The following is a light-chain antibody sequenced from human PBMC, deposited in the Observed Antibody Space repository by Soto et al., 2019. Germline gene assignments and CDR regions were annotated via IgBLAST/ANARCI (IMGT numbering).Light chain of an antibody. Sequence: EIVMTQSPATLSVSPGERATLSCRASQSVSSNLAWYQQKPGQAPRLLVYGASTRPTGIPTRFSGSGSGTEFTLTISSLQPEDFATYYCQQSYSTPALTFGGGTKVEIK. CDR2: GAS. CDR1: QSVSSN. CDR3: QQSYSTPALT. J-gene: IGKJ4*01. V-gene: IGKV3-15*01.